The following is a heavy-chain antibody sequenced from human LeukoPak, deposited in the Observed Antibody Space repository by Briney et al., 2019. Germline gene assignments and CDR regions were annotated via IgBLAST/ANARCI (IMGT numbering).Heavy chain of an antibody. D-gene: IGHD3-10*01. CDR2: IYHSGST. Sequence: SETLSLTCTVSGGSISSYYWSWIRQPPGKGLEWIGSIYHSGSTYYNPSLKSRVTISVDTSKNQFSLKVSSVTAADTAVYYCKGSGSYYNPGADYWGQGTLVTVSS. CDR3: KGSGSYYNPGADY. V-gene: IGHV4-59*04. J-gene: IGHJ4*02. CDR1: GGSISSYY.